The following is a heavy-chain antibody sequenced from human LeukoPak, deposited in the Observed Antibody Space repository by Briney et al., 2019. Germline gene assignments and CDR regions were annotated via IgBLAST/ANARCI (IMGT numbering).Heavy chain of an antibody. CDR1: GYSFTNYW. CDR2: IYPGDSDA. D-gene: IGHD2-15*01. CDR3: ARDLGGSGGSFYYYYGMDV. V-gene: IGHV5-51*01. Sequence: GESLKISCRGSGYSFTNYWIAWVRQMPGKGLEWMGIIYPGDSDARYSPSFQGPVTISADKSISTAYLQWSSLKASDTAMYYCARDLGGSGGSFYYYYGMDVWGQGTTVTVSS. J-gene: IGHJ6*02.